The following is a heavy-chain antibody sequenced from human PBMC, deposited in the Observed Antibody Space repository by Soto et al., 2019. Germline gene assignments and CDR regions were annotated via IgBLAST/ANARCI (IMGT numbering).Heavy chain of an antibody. CDR1: GESFSGYI. J-gene: IGHJ4*02. CDR3: ARGLITGSHYSGGWYYFDS. V-gene: IGHV4-34*01. D-gene: IGHD6-19*01. Sequence: QVQLQQSGAGLLKPSETLSLTCAVYGESFSGYIWTWIRQTPGKGLQWIGQINDSGSASYNPSLKSRVTISVHTSNNQFSLELSSVTAADTAVYYCARGLITGSHYSGGWYYFDSWGQGTQVTVSS. CDR2: INDSGSA.